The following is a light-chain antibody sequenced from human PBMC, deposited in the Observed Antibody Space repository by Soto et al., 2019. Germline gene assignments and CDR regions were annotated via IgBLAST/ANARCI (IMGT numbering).Light chain of an antibody. CDR2: EVR. CDR3: SSFTSTSTYV. V-gene: IGLV2-14*01. J-gene: IGLJ1*01. Sequence: QSALTQPASVSGSPGQSITISCTGTSSDIGSYNYVAWYQQFPGKTPKLIIYEVRNRPSGVSFRFSGSKSGNTASLTISGLQAEDEADYYCSSFTSTSTYVFGTGTKLTVL. CDR1: SSDIGSYNY.